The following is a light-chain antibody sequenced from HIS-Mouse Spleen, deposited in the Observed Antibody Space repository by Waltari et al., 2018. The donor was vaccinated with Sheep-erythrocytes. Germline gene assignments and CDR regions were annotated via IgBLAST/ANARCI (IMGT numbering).Light chain of an antibody. CDR2: EVS. Sequence: QSALTQPASVSGSPGQSITISCTGTSSDVGGYNYFSWYQQHPGKAPKLMIDEVSNRPSGVSNRFSGSKSGNTASLTISGLQAEDEADYYCSSYTSSSTLVVFGGGTKLTVL. V-gene: IGLV2-14*01. J-gene: IGLJ2*01. CDR3: SSYTSSSTLVV. CDR1: SSDVGGYNY.